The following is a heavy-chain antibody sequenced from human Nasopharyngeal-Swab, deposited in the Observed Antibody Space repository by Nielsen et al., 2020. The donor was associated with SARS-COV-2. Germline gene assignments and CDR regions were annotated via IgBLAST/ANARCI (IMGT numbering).Heavy chain of an antibody. CDR3: AKQLAAAGPPGAFDI. D-gene: IGHD6-13*01. CDR2: IYHSGST. V-gene: IGHV4-39*01. J-gene: IGHJ3*02. Sequence: WIRQPPGKGLEWIGEIYHSGSTNYNPSLTSRVTISVDTSKNQFSLKLSSVTAADTAVYYCAKQLAAAGPPGAFDIWGQGTMVTVSS.